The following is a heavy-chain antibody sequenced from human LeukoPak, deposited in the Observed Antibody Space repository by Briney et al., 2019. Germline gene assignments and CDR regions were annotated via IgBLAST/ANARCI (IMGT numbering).Heavy chain of an antibody. CDR2: ISSNGDNT. CDR1: GFTFSNYA. CDR3: VKDLRGGGYYTSFDY. Sequence: GGSLRVSCEASGFTFSNYAMYWVRQALGKGLEYVSAISSNGDNTYYANSVKGRFTISRDNSKNTLYLQMGSLRAEDMAVYYCVKDLRGGGYYTSFDYWGQGTLVTVSS. J-gene: IGHJ4*02. D-gene: IGHD3-10*01. V-gene: IGHV3-64*01.